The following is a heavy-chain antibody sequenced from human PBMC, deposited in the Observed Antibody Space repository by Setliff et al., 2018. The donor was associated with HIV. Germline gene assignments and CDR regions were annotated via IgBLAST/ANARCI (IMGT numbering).Heavy chain of an antibody. CDR1: GGSFSGYY. CDR2: INHSGST. CDR3: AGGPGTTSIDY. Sequence: SETLSLTCADYGGSFSGYYWSWIRQPPGKGLEWIGEINHSGSTNYNMSLWSRVTISLDASRNQFSLELISVTAADTAVYYCAGGPGTTSIDYWAQGTLVTVSS. D-gene: IGHD1-26*01. V-gene: IGHV4-34*01. J-gene: IGHJ4*02.